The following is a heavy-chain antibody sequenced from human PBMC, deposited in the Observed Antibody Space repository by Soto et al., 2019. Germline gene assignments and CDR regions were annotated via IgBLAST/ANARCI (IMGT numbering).Heavy chain of an antibody. V-gene: IGHV3-30*18. CDR2: ISYEGTNK. D-gene: IGHD3-22*01. Sequence: QVQLVESGGGVVQPGRSLRLSCAASGFTFSSYDMHWVRQAPGKGLEWVAVISYEGTNKYYADSGKGRFTISRDNSKNTLYLQMSSLTAEDTAVYYCAKEVEYDDNSGLLDYWGQGTLVTVSS. J-gene: IGHJ4*02. CDR3: AKEVEYDDNSGLLDY. CDR1: GFTFSSYD.